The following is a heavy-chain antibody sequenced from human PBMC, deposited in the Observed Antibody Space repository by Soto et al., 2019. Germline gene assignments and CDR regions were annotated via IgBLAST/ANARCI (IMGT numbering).Heavy chain of an antibody. CDR1: GFTFSNAW. CDR2: IKTKTDGGTT. J-gene: IGHJ4*02. V-gene: IGHV3-15*01. Sequence: EVQLVESGGGLVKPGGSLRLSCAASGFTFSNAWMSWVRQAPGKGLEWVGRIKTKTDGGTTDYAAPVKGRFTISRDDSKNTLYLQMNSLKPEDTALYYCTTLGKLAASNYWGQGTLVTVSS. CDR3: TTLGKLAASNY. D-gene: IGHD6-13*01.